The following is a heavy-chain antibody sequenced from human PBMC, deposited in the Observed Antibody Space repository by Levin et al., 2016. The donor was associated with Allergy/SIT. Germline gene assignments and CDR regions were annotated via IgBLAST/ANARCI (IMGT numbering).Heavy chain of an antibody. CDR2: INPIVDIA. CDR3: AISFDHNWFDP. J-gene: IGHJ5*02. V-gene: IGHV1-69*02. CDR1: GGTFRSHT. Sequence: SVKVSCKTSGGTFRSHTINWVRQAPGQGLEWMGRINPIVDIANYAQKFQGRVMITADQSTSTAYMEMSTLRSDDTAMYYCAISFDHNWFDPWGQGTLVTVSS.